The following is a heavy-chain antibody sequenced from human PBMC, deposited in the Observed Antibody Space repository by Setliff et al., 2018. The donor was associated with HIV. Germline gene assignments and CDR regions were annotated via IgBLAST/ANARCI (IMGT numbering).Heavy chain of an antibody. CDR2: ISGYNRKT. Sequence: ASVKVSCKASGYTFINYGITWVRQAPGQGLEWMGWISGYNRKTTYAQKVQDRVAMTMAPSTSTAFMDLRSLTSADTDVYYCSRFLRGEHFSSWKSNHYFDLWGRGTLVTVST. CDR3: SRFLRGEHFSSWKSNHYFDL. D-gene: IGHD1-1*01. CDR1: GYTFINYG. J-gene: IGHJ2*01. V-gene: IGHV1-18*01.